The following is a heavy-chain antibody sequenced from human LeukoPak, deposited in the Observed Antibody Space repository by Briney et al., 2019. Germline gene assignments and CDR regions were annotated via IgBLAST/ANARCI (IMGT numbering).Heavy chain of an antibody. D-gene: IGHD3-22*01. Sequence: GESLKISCKGSGYTFITYWIGWVRQMPGKGLEWMGIIYHGYSNTKYSPSFQGQVTFSADKSTNTAYLQWSSLKASDTAMYYCARQPNYYDSSGYYRPFENWGQGTLVTVSS. V-gene: IGHV5-51*01. CDR1: GYTFITYW. CDR2: IYHGYSNT. CDR3: ARQPNYYDSSGYYRPFEN. J-gene: IGHJ4*02.